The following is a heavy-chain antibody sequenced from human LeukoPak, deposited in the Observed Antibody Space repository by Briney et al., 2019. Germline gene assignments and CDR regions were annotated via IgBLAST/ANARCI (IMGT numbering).Heavy chain of an antibody. V-gene: IGHV3-30*02. CDR3: AKGRTIVVVPAVPFDY. Sequence: GGSLRLSCAASGFTFSSYGMHWVRQAPGKGLEWVAFIRDDGSNKYYADSVKGRFTISRDNSKNTLYLQMSSLRAEDTAVYYCAKGRTIVVVPAVPFDYWGQGTLVTVSS. J-gene: IGHJ4*02. CDR1: GFTFSSYG. D-gene: IGHD2-2*01. CDR2: IRDDGSNK.